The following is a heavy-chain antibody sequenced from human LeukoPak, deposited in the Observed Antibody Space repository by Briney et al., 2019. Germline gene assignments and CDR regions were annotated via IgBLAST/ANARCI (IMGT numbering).Heavy chain of an antibody. CDR2: IYSGGRT. V-gene: IGHV3-53*01. D-gene: IGHD1-26*01. CDR1: GFTFSSYS. Sequence: AGGSLRLSCAASGFTFSSYSMNWVRQAPGKGLEWVSMIYSGGRTYYADSVKGRFTISRDNSQNTLYLQMNGLRAEDTAVYYCARGGSHLGAFDIWGQGTMVTVSP. J-gene: IGHJ3*02. CDR3: ARGGSHLGAFDI.